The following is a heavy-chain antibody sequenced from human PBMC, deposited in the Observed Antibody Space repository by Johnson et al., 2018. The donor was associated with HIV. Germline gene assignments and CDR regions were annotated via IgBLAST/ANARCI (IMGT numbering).Heavy chain of an antibody. Sequence: VKLVESGGGSVQPGGSLRLSCAASGFTFSSYWMHWVRQAPGKGLMWVSNIKTDGSNTNYADSVKGRFTISRDNAKNSLYLQMNSLRAEDTALYYCARVSTMIVVARNDAFDIWGQGTMVTVSS. CDR2: IKTDGSNT. D-gene: IGHD3-22*01. CDR3: ARVSTMIVVARNDAFDI. CDR1: GFTFSSYW. V-gene: IGHV3-74*01. J-gene: IGHJ3*02.